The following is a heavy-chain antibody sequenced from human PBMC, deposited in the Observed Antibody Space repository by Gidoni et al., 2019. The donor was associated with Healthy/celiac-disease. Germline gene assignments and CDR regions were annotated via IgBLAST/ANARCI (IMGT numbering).Heavy chain of an antibody. CDR2: ISAYHGNT. Sequence: QVQLVQSGAGVKKPGASVKVACKASGYTFTSYGISWVRQAPGQGLGWMGWISAYHGNTNYAQKLQGSVTMTTDTSTSTAYMELRSLRSDDTAVYYCARAGRTTPGSSGYYYYFDYWGQGTLVTVSS. D-gene: IGHD3-22*01. CDR1: GYTFTSYG. CDR3: ARAGRTTPGSSGYYYYFDY. J-gene: IGHJ4*02. V-gene: IGHV1-18*01.